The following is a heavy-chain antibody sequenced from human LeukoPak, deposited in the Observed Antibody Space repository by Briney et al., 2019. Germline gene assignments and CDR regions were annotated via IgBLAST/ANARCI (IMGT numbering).Heavy chain of an antibody. CDR3: ATEPGIGYAFDI. J-gene: IGHJ3*02. V-gene: IGHV3-7*01. Sequence: GGSLRLSCAASGITFSNYWMSWVRQAPGKGLERVANINPDGSEKNYAHSVKGRFTISRDNAKNSLSLQMNSLRAEDTAVYYCATEPGIGYAFDIWGQGRMVTVSS. CDR2: INPDGSEK. D-gene: IGHD2-15*01. CDR1: GITFSNYW.